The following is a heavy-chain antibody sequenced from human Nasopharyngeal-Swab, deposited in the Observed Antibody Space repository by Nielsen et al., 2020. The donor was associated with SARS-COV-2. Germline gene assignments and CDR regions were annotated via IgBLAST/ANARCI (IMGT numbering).Heavy chain of an antibody. Sequence: WIRQPPGKGLEWIGYIYYSGSTYYNPSLKSRVTISVDTSKNQFSLKLSSVTAADTAVYYRARNYGDQVNMDVWGQGTTVTVSS. CDR3: ARNYGDQVNMDV. D-gene: IGHD4-17*01. J-gene: IGHJ6*02. CDR2: IYYSGST. V-gene: IGHV4-31*02.